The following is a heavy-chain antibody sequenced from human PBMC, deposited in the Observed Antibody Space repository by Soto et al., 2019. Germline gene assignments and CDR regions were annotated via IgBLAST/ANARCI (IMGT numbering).Heavy chain of an antibody. CDR2: ISYSGST. D-gene: IGHD3-16*01. CDR1: GGSMSSHY. J-gene: IGHJ4*02. Sequence: SETLSLTXTVSGGSMSSHYWTWLRQPPGKGLEWIGYISYSGSTYYNPSLKSRVTISADTSRNQFSLKLSSVIAAETAVYYCARADPDASVGYWGQGTLVTVSS. V-gene: IGHV4-59*11. CDR3: ARADPDASVGY.